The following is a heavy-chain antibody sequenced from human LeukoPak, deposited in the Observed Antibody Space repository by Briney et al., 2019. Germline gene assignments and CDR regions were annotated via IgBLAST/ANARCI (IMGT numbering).Heavy chain of an antibody. CDR1: GGSLNSGY. Sequence: KSSETPSPTRSVSGGSLNSGYWGWIPQPPRKGLDWIGYMFYTGSTNYNPSLKSRVTISLATSKKQFSLKLSSVTAADTAVYYCARVSVVYGVDVWGRGTTVTVSS. CDR3: ARVSVVYGVDV. CDR2: MFYTGST. J-gene: IGHJ6*02. V-gene: IGHV4-59*01.